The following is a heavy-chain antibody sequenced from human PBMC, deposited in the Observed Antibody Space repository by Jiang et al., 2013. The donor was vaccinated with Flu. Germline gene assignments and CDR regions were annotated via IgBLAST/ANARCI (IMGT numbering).Heavy chain of an antibody. J-gene: IGHJ5*02. D-gene: IGHD2-2*01. CDR1: GYIFRRYG. Sequence: GAEVKKPGASVKVSCKASGYIFRRYGITWVRQAPGQGLEWMGWINPNSGGTNYAQKFQGRVTMTRDTSISTAYMELSRLRSDDTAVYYCARDGGYCSSTSCYLEGWFDPWGQGTLVTVSS. V-gene: IGHV1-2*02. CDR2: INPNSGGT. CDR3: ARDGGYCSSTSCYLEGWFDP.